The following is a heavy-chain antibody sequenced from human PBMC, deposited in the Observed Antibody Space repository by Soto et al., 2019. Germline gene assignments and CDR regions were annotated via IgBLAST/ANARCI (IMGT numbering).Heavy chain of an antibody. CDR2: IIPIFGTA. Sequence: GASVKVSCKASGGTFSSYAISWVRQAPGQGLEWMGGIIPIFGTANYAQKFQGRVTITADESTSTAYMELSSLRSEDTAVYYCAREPSIRLSPAPLFDPWGQGTLVTV. J-gene: IGHJ5*02. CDR1: GGTFSSYA. CDR3: AREPSIRLSPAPLFDP. D-gene: IGHD6-6*01. V-gene: IGHV1-69*13.